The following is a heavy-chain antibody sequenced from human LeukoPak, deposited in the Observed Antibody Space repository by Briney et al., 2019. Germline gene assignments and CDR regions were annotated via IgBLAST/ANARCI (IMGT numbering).Heavy chain of an antibody. CDR2: IYHSGST. CDR3: ARSYDSSLTFDY. CDR1: GGSISSGGYS. V-gene: IGHV4-30-2*01. Sequence: SETLSLTCAVSGGSISSGGYSWSWIRQPPGKGLEWIGYIYHSGSTYYNPSLKSRVTISVDRSKNQFSLKLSSVTAADTAVYYCARSYDSSLTFDYWGQGTLVTVSS. D-gene: IGHD3-22*01. J-gene: IGHJ4*02.